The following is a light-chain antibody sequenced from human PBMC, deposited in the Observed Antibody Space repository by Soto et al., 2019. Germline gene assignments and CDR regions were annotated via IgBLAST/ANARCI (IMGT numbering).Light chain of an antibody. J-gene: IGLJ1*01. V-gene: IGLV2-23*02. CDR2: EVS. CDR3: CSWAGSNTFYF. Sequence: QSALTQAASVSGSPGQSITISCTGTTTDVGSYNLVSWYQQHPGRAPKLMIYEVSRRPSGVSNRFSGSKSGNTASLTISGLQAEDEADYYCCSWAGSNTFYFFGTGTKVTVL. CDR1: TTDVGSYNL.